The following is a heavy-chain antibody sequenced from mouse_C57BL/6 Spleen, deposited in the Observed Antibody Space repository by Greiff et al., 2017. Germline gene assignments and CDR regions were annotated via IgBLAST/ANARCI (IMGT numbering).Heavy chain of an antibody. CDR3: ARGYDPSMDY. CDR2: IYPGDGAP. Sequence: QVQLQQSGAELVKPGASVKISCKASGYAFSSYWMNWVKQRPGKGLEWIGQIYPGDGAPNYNGKFKGKATLTADKSSSTAYMQLSSLTSEDSAVYFCARGYDPSMDYWGQGTSVTVSS. J-gene: IGHJ4*01. D-gene: IGHD2-3*01. CDR1: GYAFSSYW. V-gene: IGHV1-80*01.